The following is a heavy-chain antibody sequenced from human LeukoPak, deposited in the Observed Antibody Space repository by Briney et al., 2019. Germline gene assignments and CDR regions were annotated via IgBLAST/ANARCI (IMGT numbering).Heavy chain of an antibody. CDR2: ISSRGTTI. Sequence: GGSLRLSCAASGFPFSGYGMHWVRQAPGKGLEWISYISSRGTTIYYADSVRGRFTISRDNAKNSLFLHMNSLRAGDMALYYCTKDKGGDCTKGVCYIFDLWGRGTLVTVSS. J-gene: IGHJ2*01. CDR1: GFPFSGYG. CDR3: TKDKGGDCTKGVCYIFDL. V-gene: IGHV3-48*03. D-gene: IGHD2-8*01.